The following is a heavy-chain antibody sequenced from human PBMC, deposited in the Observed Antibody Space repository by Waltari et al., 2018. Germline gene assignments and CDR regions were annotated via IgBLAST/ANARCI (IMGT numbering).Heavy chain of an antibody. Sequence: EVQLEESGGGLVQPGGSRRLSCEASGFGFQKHYMHWVRQGPGKGLVWVSRISGDGGSTSYADSVKGRFTISRDNSKNTLYLQMNSFRAEDTGIYYCAREGGGFDYTPDYWGQGTLVTVSS. J-gene: IGHJ4*02. CDR3: AREGGGFDYTPDY. CDR2: ISGDGGST. CDR1: GFGFQKHY. V-gene: IGHV3-74*01. D-gene: IGHD5-12*01.